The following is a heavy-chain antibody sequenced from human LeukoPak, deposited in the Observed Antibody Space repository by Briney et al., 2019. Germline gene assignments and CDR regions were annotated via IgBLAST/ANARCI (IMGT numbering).Heavy chain of an antibody. V-gene: IGHV3-21*01. J-gene: IGHJ3*02. D-gene: IGHD5-12*01. CDR2: ISSSSHYI. Sequence: PGGSLRLSCAASGFNLSSYGMNWVRQAPGKGLEWVSSISSSSHYIYYADSVKGQFTISRDNAKNSLYLQMNSLRVEDTAVYYCARAGLRFSFDMWGQGTKVTVSS. CDR3: ARAGLRFSFDM. CDR1: GFNLSSYG.